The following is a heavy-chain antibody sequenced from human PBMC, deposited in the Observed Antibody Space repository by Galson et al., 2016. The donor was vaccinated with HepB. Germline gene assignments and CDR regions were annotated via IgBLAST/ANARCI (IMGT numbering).Heavy chain of an antibody. Sequence: ETLSLTCSVSGGSINDNNYYWVWIRQTPLKGLEWIASIYYSAKSYYNPSLKSRVTISIDTSKNQFSLRLISVTAADTAVYYCARLPSKTSLDHWGQGSLVTVSS. V-gene: IGHV4-39*01. CDR1: GGSINDNNYY. CDR2: IYYSAKS. CDR3: ARLPSKTSLDH. J-gene: IGHJ4*02.